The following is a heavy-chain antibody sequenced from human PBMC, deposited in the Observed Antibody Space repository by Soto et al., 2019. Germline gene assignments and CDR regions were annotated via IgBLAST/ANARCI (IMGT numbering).Heavy chain of an antibody. Sequence: QVQLQESGPGLVQPSQTLSLTCTVSGGSISSGGYYWSWIRQHPGTVLEWIGHISYSGSTYYNTSLKSRVTISVDTSRNQFSLIVNSVTAADTAVYSCARGVLHWGQGTLVTVSS. V-gene: IGHV4-31*03. CDR3: ARGVLH. CDR1: GGSISSGGYY. J-gene: IGHJ4*01. CDR2: ISYSGST.